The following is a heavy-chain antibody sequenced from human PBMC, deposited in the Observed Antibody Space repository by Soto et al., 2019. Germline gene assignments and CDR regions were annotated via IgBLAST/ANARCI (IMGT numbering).Heavy chain of an antibody. CDR3: ALDYGDPTDYYYYYYMDV. CDR1: GYTFTSYY. V-gene: IGHV1-46*01. CDR2: INPSVGST. D-gene: IGHD4-17*01. Sequence: ASVKVSCKASGYTFTSYYMHWVRQAPGQELVLMGLINPSVGSTSFAQKFQGRVTMSRDTSTSTVYMELSSLRSEDTAVYYCALDYGDPTDYYYYYYMDVWGKGTTVTVSS. J-gene: IGHJ6*03.